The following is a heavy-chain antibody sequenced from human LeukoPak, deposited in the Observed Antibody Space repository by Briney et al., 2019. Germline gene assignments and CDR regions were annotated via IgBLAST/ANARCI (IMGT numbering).Heavy chain of an antibody. CDR2: IYNGRNT. Sequence: PSETLSLTCSASGASTSDKYWSWIRHSPGGTLEWIGHIYNGRNTKYNPSLTSRVTISVDTSKNQFSLSLTSVTAADTAMYYCAQTTGWPGFDFWGPGGLVTVSS. CDR3: AQTTGWPGFDF. V-gene: IGHV4-59*08. J-gene: IGHJ4*02. CDR1: GASTSDKY. D-gene: IGHD6-19*01.